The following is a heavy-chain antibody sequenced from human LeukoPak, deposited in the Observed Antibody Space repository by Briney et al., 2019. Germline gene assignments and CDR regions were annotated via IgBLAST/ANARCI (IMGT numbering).Heavy chain of an antibody. CDR2: ISGSGDST. D-gene: IGHD3-22*01. CDR3: AKDSYYDSSGYYAGDWDY. J-gene: IGHJ4*02. V-gene: IGHV3-23*01. CDR1: GFTFSNYV. Sequence: GGSLRLSCAASGFTFSNYVMSWVRQAPGKGLEWVSGISGSGDSTYYADSVKGRFTISRDNSKNTLYLQMNSLRAEDTAVYYCAKDSYYDSSGYYAGDWDYWGQGTLVTVSS.